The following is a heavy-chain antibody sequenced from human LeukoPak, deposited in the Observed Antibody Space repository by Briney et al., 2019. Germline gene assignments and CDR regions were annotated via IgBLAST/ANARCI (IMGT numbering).Heavy chain of an antibody. CDR3: ARVYYDSSGYYVDEYFQH. D-gene: IGHD3-22*01. Sequence: SVKVSCKASGGTFSSYAISWVRQAPGQGLKWMGGVIPIFGTANYAQKFQGRVTITADESTSTAYMELSSLRSEDTAVYYGARVYYDSSGYYVDEYFQHWGQGTLVTVSS. CDR2: VIPIFGTA. V-gene: IGHV1-69*01. J-gene: IGHJ1*01. CDR1: GGTFSSYA.